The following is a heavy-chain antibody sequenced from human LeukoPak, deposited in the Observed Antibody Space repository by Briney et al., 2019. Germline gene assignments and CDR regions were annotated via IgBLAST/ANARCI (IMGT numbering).Heavy chain of an antibody. D-gene: IGHD2-2*01. V-gene: IGHV3-30*02. J-gene: IGHJ4*02. Sequence: PGGSLRLSCAASGFTFSSYGMHWVRQAPGKGLEWVAFIRYDGSNKYYADSVKGRFTISRDNSKNTLYLQMNSLRVEDTAVYCARGPFTNAHYFDYWGQGTLATVSS. CDR2: IRYDGSNK. CDR1: GFTFSSYG. CDR3: RGPFTNAHYFDY.